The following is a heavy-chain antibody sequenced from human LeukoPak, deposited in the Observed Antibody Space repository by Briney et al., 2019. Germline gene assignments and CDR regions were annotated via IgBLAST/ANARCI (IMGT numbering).Heavy chain of an antibody. Sequence: SETLSLTCTVSGGSLSDHYWSWIRQPPGKGLEWIGYIRYSGSTNYNPSLKSRITISVDTPKNLFSLSLTSVTAADTGVYYCARLHALGAEEFDPWGQGTLVTVSS. CDR2: IRYSGST. CDR1: GGSLSDHY. J-gene: IGHJ5*02. D-gene: IGHD3-16*01. V-gene: IGHV4-59*11. CDR3: ARLHALGAEEFDP.